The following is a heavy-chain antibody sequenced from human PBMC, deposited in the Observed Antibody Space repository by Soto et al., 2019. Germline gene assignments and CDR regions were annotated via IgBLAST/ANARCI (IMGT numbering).Heavy chain of an antibody. Sequence: SETLSLTCTVSGGSISSYYWSWIRQPPGKGLEWIGYIYYSGSTNYNPSLKSRVTISVDTSKNQFSLKLSSVTAADTAVYYCARVLEMATILTVVYYFDYWGQGTLVTVSS. V-gene: IGHV4-59*01. J-gene: IGHJ4*02. CDR1: GGSISSYY. CDR3: ARVLEMATILTVVYYFDY. CDR2: IYYSGST. D-gene: IGHD5-12*01.